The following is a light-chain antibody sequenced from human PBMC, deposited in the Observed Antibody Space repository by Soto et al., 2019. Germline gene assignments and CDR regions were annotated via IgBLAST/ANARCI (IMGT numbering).Light chain of an antibody. J-gene: IGKJ1*01. V-gene: IGKV1-5*01. CDR1: QSISSW. CDR3: QPYLSSWP. Sequence: DGRMTQSPSTLSASVGDRVIITFRASQSISSWLAWYQQKPGKAPNLLIYDASSLESGVPSRFSGSGSGTEFTLTISSLQPDDFATYYCQPYLSSWPFGQVT. CDR2: DAS.